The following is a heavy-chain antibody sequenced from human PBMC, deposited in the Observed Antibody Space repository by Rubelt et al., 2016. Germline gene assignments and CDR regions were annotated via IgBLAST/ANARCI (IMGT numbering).Heavy chain of an antibody. Sequence: PGGSLRLSCAASGFTVGSYYMNWVRQGPGKGLEWVSGISANGGSTYYADSVKGRFAISRDNSKNTLSLQMSNLRADDTALYYCAKAPLRYVDFWGQGTLVTVSS. J-gene: IGHJ4*02. V-gene: IGHV3-23*01. CDR1: GFTVGSYY. CDR2: ISANGGST. D-gene: IGHD5-12*01. CDR3: AKAPLRYVDF.